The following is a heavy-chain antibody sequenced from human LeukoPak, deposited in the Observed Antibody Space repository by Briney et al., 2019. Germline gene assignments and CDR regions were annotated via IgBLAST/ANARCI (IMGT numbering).Heavy chain of an antibody. CDR2: IGFDGQYK. J-gene: IGHJ4*02. Sequence: GGSLRLSCTASGFTFNNYGIHWVRQAPGKGPEWVAFIGFDGQYKLYADSVKGRFTISRANSKNTLYLQMKSLRVDDTAVYYCAKSVEHSNYRKFHDWGQGTLVTVSS. V-gene: IGHV3-30*02. CDR3: AKSVEHSNYRKFHD. CDR1: GFTFNNYG. D-gene: IGHD4-11*01.